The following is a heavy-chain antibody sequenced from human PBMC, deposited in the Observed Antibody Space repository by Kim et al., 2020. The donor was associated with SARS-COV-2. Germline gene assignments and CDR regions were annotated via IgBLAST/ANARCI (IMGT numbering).Heavy chain of an antibody. V-gene: IGHV3-11*03. CDR3: ASRSDSGNFFDY. CDR1: GFTFSDYS. Sequence: GGSLRLSCAGSGFTFSDYSMSWIRQAPGKGLEWVSYISSGSSYTKYADSVKGRFTISRDNAKNSLYLQMNSLRVEDTAMYYCASRSDSGNFFDYWGQGTLVTVS. J-gene: IGHJ4*02. CDR2: ISSGSSYT. D-gene: IGHD1-26*01.